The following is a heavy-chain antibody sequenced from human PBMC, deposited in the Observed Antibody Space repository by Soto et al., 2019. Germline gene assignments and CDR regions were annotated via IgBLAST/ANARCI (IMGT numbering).Heavy chain of an antibody. CDR3: ARGYYDSSGPFDY. D-gene: IGHD3-22*01. J-gene: IGHJ4*02. Sequence: GASVKVSCKASGYTLTSHGISWVRQAPGQWLEWMGWISTYNGNTKYAQKFQERVTMTADTSTNTAHMELRSLRSDDTAMYYCARGYYDSSGPFDYWGQGTLVTVSS. CDR1: GYTLTSHG. CDR2: ISTYNGNT. V-gene: IGHV1-18*01.